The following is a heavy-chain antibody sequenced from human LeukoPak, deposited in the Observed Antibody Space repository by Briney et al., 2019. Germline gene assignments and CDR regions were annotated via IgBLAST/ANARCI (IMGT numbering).Heavy chain of an antibody. CDR3: ATSVSADTYYYYYMDV. Sequence: GESLKISCKGSGYRFTSYWIGWVRQMPGKGLEWMGIIYPGDSDTRYSPSFQGQVTISADKSISTAYLQWSSLKASDTAMYYCATSVSADTYYYYYMDVWGKGTTVTVSS. V-gene: IGHV5-51*01. J-gene: IGHJ6*03. D-gene: IGHD6-19*01. CDR2: IYPGDSDT. CDR1: GYRFTSYW.